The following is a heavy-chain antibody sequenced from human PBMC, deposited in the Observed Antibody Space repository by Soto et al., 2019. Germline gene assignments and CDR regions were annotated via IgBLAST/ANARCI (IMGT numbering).Heavy chain of an antibody. D-gene: IGHD6-13*01. Sequence: ASVKVSCKASGGTFSSYAISWVRQAPGQGLEWMGGIIPIFGNTNYAQKLQGRVTMTTDTSTSTAYMELRSLRSDDTAVYYCARGGSSSWHYYYYYYMDVWGKGTTVTVSS. J-gene: IGHJ6*03. CDR3: ARGGSSSWHYYYYYYMDV. CDR1: GGTFSSYA. V-gene: IGHV1-18*01. CDR2: IIPIFGNT.